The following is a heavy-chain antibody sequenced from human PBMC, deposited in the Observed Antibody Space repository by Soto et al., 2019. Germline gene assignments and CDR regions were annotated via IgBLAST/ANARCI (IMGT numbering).Heavy chain of an antibody. J-gene: IGHJ5*02. CDR3: AGDPDSHYNDGHASSYP. Sequence: QVQLVQSGAEVKKPGSSVKVSCKASGGTFSTYTITWVRQAPGQGLEWMGRIIPIIGIINYAQKFQGRVTISADKFTGTAYMELTGLRSDDTGVYYCAGDPDSHYNDGHASSYPWGQGTLVTVSS. CDR2: IIPIIGII. V-gene: IGHV1-69*08. D-gene: IGHD4-4*01. CDR1: GGTFSTYT.